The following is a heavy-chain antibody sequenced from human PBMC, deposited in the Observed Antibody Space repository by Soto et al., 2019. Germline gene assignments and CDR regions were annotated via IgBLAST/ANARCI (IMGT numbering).Heavy chain of an antibody. CDR3: ARNDYDYVWESPGGDAFDI. V-gene: IGHV4-30-4*01. CDR1: GGSISSGDYY. D-gene: IGHD3-16*01. J-gene: IGHJ3*02. Sequence: SETLSLTCTVSGGSISSGDYYWNWIRQPPGKGLEWIGFIYNSGSTYYNPSLKSRVTISVDTSKNQFSLKLNSVTAADTAVYYCARNDYDYVWESPGGDAFDIWGHGTLVTV. CDR2: IYNSGST.